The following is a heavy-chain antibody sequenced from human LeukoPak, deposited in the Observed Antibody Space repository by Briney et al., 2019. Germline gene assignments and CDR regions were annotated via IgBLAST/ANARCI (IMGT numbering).Heavy chain of an antibody. CDR1: GFTVSGTH. V-gene: IGHV3-53*01. J-gene: IGHJ4*02. D-gene: IGHD3-16*01. CDR2: IYTGGTT. CDR3: ARDQATSGGGLDS. Sequence: AGGSLRLSCAASGFTVSGTHMSWVRQAPGKGLEWVSAIYTGGTTYYSDSVEGRFTISRDKSKNTLYLQMDSLRVEDMAVYYCARDQATSGGGLDSWGQGTLVTVSS.